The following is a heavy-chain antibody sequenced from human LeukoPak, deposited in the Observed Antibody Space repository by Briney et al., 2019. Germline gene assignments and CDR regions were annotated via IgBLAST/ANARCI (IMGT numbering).Heavy chain of an antibody. CDR2: ISSTSSYM. V-gene: IGHV3-21*01. CDR3: ASRVTTFLS. Sequence: GGSLRLSCVASRFDLSPYTMNWVRQAPGKGLEWVASISSTSSYMYYGDSLKGRFTISRDNAKNTLYLQLGSLRAEDTATYYCASRVTTFLSWGQGTLVIVSS. D-gene: IGHD4-17*01. J-gene: IGHJ4*02. CDR1: RFDLSPYT.